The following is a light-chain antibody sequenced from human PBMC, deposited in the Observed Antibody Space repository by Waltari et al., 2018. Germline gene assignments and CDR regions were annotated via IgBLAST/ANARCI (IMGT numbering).Light chain of an antibody. CDR1: SGHSSYS. V-gene: IGLV4-69*01. CDR3: QTWGTGIT. Sequence: QVVLTQSPSASASLGASVKLTCTLSSGHSSYSIAWHQQHPEKGPRYLMKVNNDGSHTKGDGIPERFSGANSGAERYLTISSLQYEDEADYYCQTWGTGITFGGGTKLTVL. CDR2: VNNDGSH. J-gene: IGLJ2*01.